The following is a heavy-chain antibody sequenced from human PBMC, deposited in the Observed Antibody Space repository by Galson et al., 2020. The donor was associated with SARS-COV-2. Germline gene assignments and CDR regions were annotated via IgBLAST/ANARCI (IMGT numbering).Heavy chain of an antibody. CDR3: AREGLNYYDRSGYYSAEAFDI. J-gene: IGHJ3*02. V-gene: IGHV3-30*01. D-gene: IGHD3-22*01. CDR1: GFTFSSYA. Sequence: QLGESLKISCAASGFTFSSYAMHWVRQAPGKGLEWVAVITYDGSNKYYADSVKGRFTISRDNSKNTLYLQMNSLRAEDTAVYYCAREGLNYYDRSGYYSAEAFDIWGQGTMVTVSS. CDR2: ITYDGSNK.